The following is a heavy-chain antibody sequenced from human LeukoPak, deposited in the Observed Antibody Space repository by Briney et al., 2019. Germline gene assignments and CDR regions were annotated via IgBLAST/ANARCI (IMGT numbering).Heavy chain of an antibody. V-gene: IGHV4-61*08. J-gene: IGHJ6*02. Sequence: KPSETLSLTCTVSGGSISSGGYYWSWIRQHPGKGLEWIGYIYYSGSTNYNPSLKSRVTISVDTSKNQFSLKLSSVTAADTAVYYCGVALPRGMDVWGQGTTVTVSS. D-gene: IGHD5-12*01. CDR1: GGSISSGGYY. CDR3: GVALPRGMDV. CDR2: IYYSGST.